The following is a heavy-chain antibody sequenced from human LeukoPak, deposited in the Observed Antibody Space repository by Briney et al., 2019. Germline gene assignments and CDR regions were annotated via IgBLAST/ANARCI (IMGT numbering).Heavy chain of an antibody. V-gene: IGHV3-74*01. J-gene: IGHJ4*02. CDR1: GFTFSSYW. D-gene: IGHD3-16*01. CDR3: ARSMIGAYFDY. CDR2: VSSDGSGT. Sequence: PGGSLRLSCAASGFTFSSYWMHWVRQAPGKGLVWVARVSSDGSGTNYADSVKGRFTISRDNAKNTLYLQMSSLRAEDTAVYYCARSMIGAYFDYWGQGTPVPVSS.